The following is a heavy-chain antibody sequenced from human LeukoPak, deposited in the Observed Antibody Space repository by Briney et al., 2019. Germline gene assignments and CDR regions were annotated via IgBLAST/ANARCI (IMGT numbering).Heavy chain of an antibody. CDR1: GGSISSSSDY. Sequence: SETLSLTCTVSGGSISSSSDYWGWVRQPPGKGLEWIGSMYYSGSTYYNPSLKSRVTISVDTSKSQFSLKLSSVTAADTAVYYCARATYYYDSSGLDYWGQGTLVTVSS. CDR3: ARATYYYDSSGLDY. D-gene: IGHD3-22*01. J-gene: IGHJ4*02. V-gene: IGHV4-39*01. CDR2: MYYSGST.